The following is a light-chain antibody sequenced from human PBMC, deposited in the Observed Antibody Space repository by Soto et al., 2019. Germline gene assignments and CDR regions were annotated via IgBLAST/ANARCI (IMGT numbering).Light chain of an antibody. Sequence: EIVMTQSPATLSVSPGERATLSCRASQSVSSNLAWYQQKPGQAPRLLIYGASTRATGIPASFSGSGSGTEFTLTISRLQSEDFAVYYCQQYNNWPPGTFGQGTKVEIK. CDR3: QQYNNWPPGT. CDR1: QSVSSN. CDR2: GAS. J-gene: IGKJ1*01. V-gene: IGKV3D-15*01.